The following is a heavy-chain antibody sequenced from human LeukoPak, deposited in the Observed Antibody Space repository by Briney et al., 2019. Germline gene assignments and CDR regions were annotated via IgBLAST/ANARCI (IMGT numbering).Heavy chain of an antibody. J-gene: IGHJ4*02. CDR2: IWYDGSNK. CDR1: GFTFSSYG. CDR3: ARDLRPYDILTGYQAH. Sequence: PGGSLRLSCAASGFTFSSYGMHWVHQAPGKGLEWVAVIWYDGSNKYYADSVKGRFTISRDNSKNTLYLQMNSLRAEDTAVYYCARDLRPYDILTGYQAHWGQGTLVTVSS. D-gene: IGHD3-9*01. V-gene: IGHV3-33*01.